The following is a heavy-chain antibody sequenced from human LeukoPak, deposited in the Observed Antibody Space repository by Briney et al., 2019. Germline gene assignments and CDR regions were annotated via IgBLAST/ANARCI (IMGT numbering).Heavy chain of an antibody. D-gene: IGHD3-10*01. V-gene: IGHV4-39*01. CDR3: ARYVVYGSGKYYFDY. J-gene: IGHJ4*02. CDR2: IYYSGST. CDR1: GGSISSSSHY. Sequence: SETLSLTCTVSGGSISSSSHYWGWIRQPPGKGLEWIGCIYYSGSTYYNPSLKSRVTISVDTSENQFSLKLSSVTAADTAVYYCARYVVYGSGKYYFDYWGQGTLVTVSS.